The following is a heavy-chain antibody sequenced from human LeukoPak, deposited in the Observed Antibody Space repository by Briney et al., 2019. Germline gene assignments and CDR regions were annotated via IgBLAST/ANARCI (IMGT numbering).Heavy chain of an antibody. D-gene: IGHD6-19*01. CDR3: ARGGIQVSGIDEFDY. Sequence: PGGSLRLSCAASGFTFIDYDMHWVPQVIGKGLERVSAIGIRGDTHYSGSVKGRFTISRENAESSLYLQMNSLRAEDTAVYYCARGGIQVSGIDEFDYWGQGTLVTVSS. CDR2: IGIRGDT. CDR1: GFTFIDYD. V-gene: IGHV3-13*01. J-gene: IGHJ4*02.